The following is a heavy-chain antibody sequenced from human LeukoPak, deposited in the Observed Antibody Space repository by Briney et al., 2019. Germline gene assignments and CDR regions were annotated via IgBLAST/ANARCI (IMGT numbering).Heavy chain of an antibody. V-gene: IGHV3-30*18. CDR1: GFTFNIFG. J-gene: IGHJ4*02. D-gene: IGHD1/OR15-1a*01. CDR2: ISPDGNKE. CDR3: AKVNNYDDY. Sequence: GGSLRLSCAASGFTFNIFGIHWVRQAPGKGLEWVAAISPDGNKEYCTESVKGRFTVSRDNSKNMIYLQMNSLRGEDSAVYYCAKVNNYDDYWGQGTLVTVSS.